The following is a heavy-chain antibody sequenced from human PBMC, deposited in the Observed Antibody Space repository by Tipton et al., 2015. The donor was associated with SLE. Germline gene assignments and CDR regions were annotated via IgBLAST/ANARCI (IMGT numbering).Heavy chain of an antibody. Sequence: VQLVQSGGGVVQPGRSLRLSCAASGFTFSSYAMHWVRQAPGKGLEWVAVISYDGSNKYYADSVKGRFTISRDNSKNTLYLQMNSLRAEDTAVYYCATTVDGSGWNWYFDLWGRGTLVTVSS. J-gene: IGHJ2*01. CDR2: ISYDGSNK. V-gene: IGHV3-30-3*01. D-gene: IGHD6-19*01. CDR3: ATTVDGSGWNWYFDL. CDR1: GFTFSSYA.